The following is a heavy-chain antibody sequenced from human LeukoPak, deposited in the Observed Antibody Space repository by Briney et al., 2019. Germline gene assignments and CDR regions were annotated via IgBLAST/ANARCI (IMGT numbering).Heavy chain of an antibody. D-gene: IGHD3-16*01. CDR1: GYTFTSYG. CDR3: AREGLGELTLDY. Sequence: ASVKVSCKASGYTFTSYGISWVRQAPGQGLEWMGWISTYNGDTNYAQKLQGRVTMTTDTSTSTAYMELRSLKSDDTAVYYCAREGLGELTLDYWGQGTLVTVSS. J-gene: IGHJ4*02. CDR2: ISTYNGDT. V-gene: IGHV1-18*01.